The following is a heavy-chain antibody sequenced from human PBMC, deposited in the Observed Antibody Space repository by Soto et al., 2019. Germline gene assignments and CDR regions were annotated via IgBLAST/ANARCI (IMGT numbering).Heavy chain of an antibody. V-gene: IGHV2-5*02. J-gene: IGHJ6*03. Sequence: QITLKESGPTLVKPTQTLTLTCTFSGFSLTTRGVGVGWIRQPPGKALEWLALFYWDDDKRYSPSLKSRLTITKDTAKNQVVITLTNMAPVDTATYYCAHVPGSGQLLYSYYYCMGFWGKGATVAVS. CDR3: AHVPGSGQLLYSYYYCMGF. CDR2: FYWDDDK. D-gene: IGHD3-10*01. CDR1: GFSLTTRGVG.